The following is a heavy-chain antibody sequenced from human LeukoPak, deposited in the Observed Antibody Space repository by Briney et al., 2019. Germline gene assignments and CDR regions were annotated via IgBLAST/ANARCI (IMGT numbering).Heavy chain of an antibody. CDR3: ARTDYATSRYNWFDP. CDR1: GGSISSYY. CDR2: IYYSGST. Sequence: SETLSLTCTVSGGSISSYYWSWIRQPPGKGLERIGYIYYSGSTNYNPSLKSRVTISVDTSKNQFSLKLSSVTAEDTAVYYCARTDYATSRYNWFDPWGQGTLVTVSS. D-gene: IGHD4-17*01. J-gene: IGHJ5*02. V-gene: IGHV4-59*01.